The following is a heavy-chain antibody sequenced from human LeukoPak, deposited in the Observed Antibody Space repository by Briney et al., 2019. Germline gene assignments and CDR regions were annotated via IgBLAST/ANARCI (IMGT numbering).Heavy chain of an antibody. D-gene: IGHD1-26*01. CDR1: GFTFSNYE. Sequence: GGSLRLSCATSGFTFSNYEMTWVRQAPGKGLEWISYISTSTTTIYYANSVKGRFTISRDNAKKSLYLQMNSLRVEDTGVYYCASWGEGALDNWGQGTLVTVSS. CDR2: ISTSTTTI. J-gene: IGHJ4*02. V-gene: IGHV3-48*03. CDR3: ASWGEGALDN.